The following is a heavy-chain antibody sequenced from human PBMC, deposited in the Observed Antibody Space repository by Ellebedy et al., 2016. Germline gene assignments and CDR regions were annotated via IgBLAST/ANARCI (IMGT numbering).Heavy chain of an antibody. CDR3: ATYGGLDV. CDR1: GYSFSNYW. CDR2: IYPRDSDT. Sequence: GGSLRLXCKASGYSFSNYWIGWVRQMPGKGLEWMGVIYPRDSDTRYSQSFKGHITISADTSISTAYLQWTSLKASDSAVYYCATYGGLDVWGKGTTVTVSS. J-gene: IGHJ6*04. D-gene: IGHD2-21*01. V-gene: IGHV5-51*01.